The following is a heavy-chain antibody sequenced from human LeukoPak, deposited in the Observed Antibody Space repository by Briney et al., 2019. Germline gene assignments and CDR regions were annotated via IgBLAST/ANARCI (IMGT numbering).Heavy chain of an antibody. CDR3: ARGDAFSGDH. Sequence: GGSLRLXCAVSGFSFTNFWMSWARQAPGRGLEWVANIHPEGNEKYHVESVKGRFTISRDNTKNLLFLQMNGLRVEDTAVYYCARGDAFSGDHWGQGTLVTVSS. CDR1: GFSFTNFW. CDR2: IHPEGNEK. V-gene: IGHV3-7*04. J-gene: IGHJ4*02.